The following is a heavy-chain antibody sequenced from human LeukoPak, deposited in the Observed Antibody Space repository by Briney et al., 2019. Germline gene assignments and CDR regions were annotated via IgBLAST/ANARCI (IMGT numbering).Heavy chain of an antibody. D-gene: IGHD3-3*01. CDR2: IKHSGST. CDR1: GGSFSGYD. J-gene: IGHJ5*02. Sequence: PSATLSLTCAVSGGSFSGYDWSWTRQPPGKGLEWIGEIKHSGSTNYNPSPKRRVTRSVEPSKIQFSLKLSSVTAADTAVYYCARKFNVLRFLEWATAWFDPWGEGTLVTVSS. CDR3: ARKFNVLRFLEWATAWFDP. V-gene: IGHV4-34*01.